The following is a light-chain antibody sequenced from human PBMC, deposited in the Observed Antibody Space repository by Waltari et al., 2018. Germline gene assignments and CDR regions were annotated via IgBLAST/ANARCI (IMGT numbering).Light chain of an antibody. CDR1: QNVGTS. CDR2: GAY. Sequence: EIVVTQSPATLSVSPGERVTLSCRASQNVGTSLAWYQQKPGQTPRLLIFGAYSRASGVPARFSGSGSGQDFTLAISSLQSEDFAVYYCQQYEDLPLHSFGGGTKVQIE. V-gene: IGKV3-15*01. CDR3: QQYEDLPLHS. J-gene: IGKJ4*01.